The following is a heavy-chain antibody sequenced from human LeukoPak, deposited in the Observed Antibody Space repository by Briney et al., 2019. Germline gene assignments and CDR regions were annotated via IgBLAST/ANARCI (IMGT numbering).Heavy chain of an antibody. D-gene: IGHD2-2*01. CDR1: GGSISSSSYY. J-gene: IGHJ3*02. CDR3: VKSNSRYQPWTLDI. V-gene: IGHV4-39*07. Sequence: SETLSLTCTVSGGSISSSSYYWGWIRQPPGKGLEWIGSIYYSGSTYYNPSLKSRVTISVDTSNNQLSLKVNSVTAAGTAMYYCVKSNSRYQPWTLDIWGRGTMVTVSS. CDR2: IYYSGST.